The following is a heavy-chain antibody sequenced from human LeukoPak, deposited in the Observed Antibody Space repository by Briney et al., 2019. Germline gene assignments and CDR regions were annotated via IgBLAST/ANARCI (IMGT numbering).Heavy chain of an antibody. CDR1: GFTFSIYW. CDR3: ARTCSGGNCYSWGYFYN. Sequence: PGGSLRLSCAAAGFTFSIYWMSWVRQAPGKGLEWVASMKGDGSVKHFLDSVEGRFTISRDNAKNSLYLQMNSLRAEDTAVYYCARTCSGGNCYSWGYFYNWGQGTLVTVSS. D-gene: IGHD2-15*01. CDR2: MKGDGSVK. V-gene: IGHV3-7*01. J-gene: IGHJ4*02.